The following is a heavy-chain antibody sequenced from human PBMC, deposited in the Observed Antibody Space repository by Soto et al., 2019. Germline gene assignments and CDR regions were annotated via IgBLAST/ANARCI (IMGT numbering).Heavy chain of an antibody. V-gene: IGHV2-5*02. D-gene: IGHD5-18*01. Sequence: SGPTLVNPTQTLTLTCTFSGFSLSTSGVGVGWIRQPPGKAMEWLGIIYWDDDKRYRPSLKSRLTITKDTSKNQLVLTMTNMDPVDTATYYCAHLPWKQLWPRAPVVYWGQGTPVTVS. CDR2: IYWDDDK. CDR1: GFSLSTSGVG. CDR3: AHLPWKQLWPRAPVVY. J-gene: IGHJ4*02.